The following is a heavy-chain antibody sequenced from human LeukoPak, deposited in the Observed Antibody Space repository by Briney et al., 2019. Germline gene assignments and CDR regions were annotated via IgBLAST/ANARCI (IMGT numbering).Heavy chain of an antibody. CDR2: TSGSGAST. D-gene: IGHD6-13*01. CDR3: AKARAGDITAAFNY. CDR1: GFTFSSFA. V-gene: IGHV3-23*01. Sequence: SGGSLRLSCAASGFTFSSFAMSWVRQAPGKGLEWVSGTSGSGASTYYADSVKGRFTISRDNSQNTLYLQMNSLRAEDTAIYYCAKARAGDITAAFNYWGQGTLVTVSS. J-gene: IGHJ4*02.